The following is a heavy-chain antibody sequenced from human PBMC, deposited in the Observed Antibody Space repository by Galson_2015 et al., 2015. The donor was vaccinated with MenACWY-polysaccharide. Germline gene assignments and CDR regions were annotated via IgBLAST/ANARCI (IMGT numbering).Heavy chain of an antibody. CDR1: GGSLNTYY. CDR3: ARLRGSMAARNWFDP. V-gene: IGHV4-59*01. Sequence: LSLTCTVSGGSLNTYYWAWIRQSPGKGLEWIGHINKSGTTAYNSSLKTRVTMSADTSRNQFSLTLTSVTAADTAIYYCARLRGSMAARNWFDPWGQGILVTVSP. CDR2: INKSGTT. D-gene: IGHD6-6*01. J-gene: IGHJ5*02.